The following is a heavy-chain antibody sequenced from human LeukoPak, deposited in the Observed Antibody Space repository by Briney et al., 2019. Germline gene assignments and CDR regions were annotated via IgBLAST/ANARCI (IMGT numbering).Heavy chain of an antibody. CDR3: ARGNPYYYGSGSYPLDY. CDR1: GSTFTSCG. CDR2: ISAYTGNT. Sequence: ASVTVSRKASGSTFTSCGISWVRQPPAQGLERVGWISAYTGNTNYAQKLHGRVTMTTDASTSTAYMELRSLRSDDTAVYYCARGNPYYYGSGSYPLDYWGQGTLVTVSS. V-gene: IGHV1-18*01. J-gene: IGHJ4*02. D-gene: IGHD3-10*01.